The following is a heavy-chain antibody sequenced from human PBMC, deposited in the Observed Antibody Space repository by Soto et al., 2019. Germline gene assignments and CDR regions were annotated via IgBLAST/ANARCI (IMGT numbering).Heavy chain of an antibody. J-gene: IGHJ6*02. CDR2: ILYDGSKK. Sequence: QVQLGESGGGVVQPGRSLRLSCAASGFTFSSYGMHWVRQAPGKGLEWVAVILYDGSKKYYADSVKGRFTISRDNSQNTLYLQMSSLRAEDTALYYCVKDGSSGWPYFDDMDVWGQGTTVTVSS. V-gene: IGHV3-30*18. CDR1: GFTFSSYG. D-gene: IGHD6-19*01. CDR3: VKDGSSGWPYFDDMDV.